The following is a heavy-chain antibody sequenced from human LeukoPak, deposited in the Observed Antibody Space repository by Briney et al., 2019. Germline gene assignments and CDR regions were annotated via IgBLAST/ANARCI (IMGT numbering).Heavy chain of an antibody. Sequence: GGSLRLSCAASGFTFSSYWMSWVRQAPGQGLEWVANLKQDGSEKYYVDSVKGRFTISRDNAKNSLYLQMNSLRAEDTAVYYCARVTIFGVVIDYWGQGTLVTVSS. V-gene: IGHV3-7*01. CDR2: LKQDGSEK. J-gene: IGHJ4*02. CDR3: ARVTIFGVVIDY. CDR1: GFTFSSYW. D-gene: IGHD3-3*01.